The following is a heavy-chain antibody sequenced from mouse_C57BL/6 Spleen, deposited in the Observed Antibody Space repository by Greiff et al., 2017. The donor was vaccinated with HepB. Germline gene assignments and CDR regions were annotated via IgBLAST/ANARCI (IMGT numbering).Heavy chain of an antibody. CDR3: ARSITTVVATGYFDY. CDR1: GYSFTGYY. D-gene: IGHD1-1*01. V-gene: IGHV1-42*01. CDR2: INHSTGGT. Sequence: VQLQQSGPELVKPGASVKISCKASGYSFTGYYMNWVKQSPEKSLEWIGEINHSTGGTTYNQKFKAKATLTVDKSSSTAYMQLKSLTSEDSAVYYCARSITTVVATGYFDYWGQGTTLTVSS. J-gene: IGHJ2*01.